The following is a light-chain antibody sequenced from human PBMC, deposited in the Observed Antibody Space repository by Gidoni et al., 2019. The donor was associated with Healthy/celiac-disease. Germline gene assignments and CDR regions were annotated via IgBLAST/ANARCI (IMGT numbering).Light chain of an antibody. CDR3: SSYTSSSTLDV. J-gene: IGLJ1*01. CDR1: SSDVGGYNY. CDR2: DVS. V-gene: IGLV2-14*01. Sequence: QSALTQPASVSGSPGQSLTISCTGTSSDVGGYNYVSWHQQHPGKAPKLMIYDVSNRPSGVSNRFSGSKSGNTASLTISGLQAEDEADYYCSSYTSSSTLDVFGTGTKVTVL.